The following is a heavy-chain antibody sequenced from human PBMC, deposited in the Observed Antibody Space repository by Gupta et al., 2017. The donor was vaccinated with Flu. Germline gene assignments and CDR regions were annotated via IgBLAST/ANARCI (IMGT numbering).Heavy chain of an antibody. J-gene: IGHJ4*02. Sequence: QITLKESGPTLVKPTQTLTLTCTFSGFSLSTSGVGVGWIRQPPGKALEWLALIYWDDDKRYSPSLKSRPTITKDTSKNQVVLTMTNMDPVDTATYYCAHSIPVGATSYYFDYWGQGTLVTVSS. CDR3: AHSIPVGATSYYFDY. V-gene: IGHV2-5*02. D-gene: IGHD1-26*01. CDR2: IYWDDDK. CDR1: GFSLSTSGVG.